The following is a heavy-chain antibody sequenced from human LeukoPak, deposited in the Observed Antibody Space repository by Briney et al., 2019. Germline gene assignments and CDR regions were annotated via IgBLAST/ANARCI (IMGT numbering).Heavy chain of an antibody. CDR2: ISGSGGST. V-gene: IGHV3-23*01. Sequence: GGSLRLSCAASGFTFSSYAMSWVRQAPGKGLEWVSAISGSGGSTYYADSVKGRFTISRDNAKNSLYLQMNSLRAEDTAVYYCARGIRIKRAYYYMDVWGKGTTVTISS. CDR1: GFTFSSYA. CDR3: ARGIRIKRAYYYMDV. D-gene: IGHD3-10*01. J-gene: IGHJ6*03.